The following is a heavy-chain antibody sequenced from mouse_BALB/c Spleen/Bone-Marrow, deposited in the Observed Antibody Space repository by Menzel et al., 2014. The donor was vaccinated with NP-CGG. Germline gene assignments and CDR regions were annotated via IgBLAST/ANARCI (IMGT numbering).Heavy chain of an antibody. J-gene: IGHJ4*01. CDR2: INPGSGGI. D-gene: IGHD1-1*01. CDR3: ARELVRGMDY. CDR1: GYAFTNYW. Sequence: QVQLKESGAELVRPGTSVKVSCKASGYAFTNYWIEWIKQRPGQGLEWIGVINPGSGGINYNEKFKGKATQTADKSSSTAYMQLSSLTSDDSAVYFCARELVRGMDYWGQGTSVTVSS. V-gene: IGHV1-54*01.